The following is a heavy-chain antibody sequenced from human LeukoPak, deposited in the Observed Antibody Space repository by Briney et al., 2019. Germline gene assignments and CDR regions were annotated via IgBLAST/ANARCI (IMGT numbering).Heavy chain of an antibody. D-gene: IGHD3-16*01. V-gene: IGHV3-7*03. CDR3: ARGGGLDV. CDR1: GFTFSSYA. Sequence: GGSLRLSCAASGFTFSSYAMSWVRQAPGKGLEWVASINHNGNVNYYVDSVKGRFTISRDNAKDSLYLQMSNLRAEDTAVYFCARGGGLDVWGQGATVTVSS. J-gene: IGHJ6*02. CDR2: INHNGNVN.